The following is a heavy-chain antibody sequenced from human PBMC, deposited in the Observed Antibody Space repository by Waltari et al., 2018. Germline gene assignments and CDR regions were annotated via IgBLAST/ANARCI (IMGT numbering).Heavy chain of an antibody. V-gene: IGHV4-4*02. CDR1: GDSMTSNNG. CDR2: SHRSGRT. D-gene: IGHD2-15*01. Sequence: QLQLQESGPVLVKPSGTLSLTCTVSGDSMTSNNGWSWGRQPPEKGLEWIGQSHRSGRTNYNPSLESRVTISIDTANKQLSLKLTSTTAADTAVYYCARDRGRGLYLDSWGQGILVTVSP. CDR3: ARDRGRGLYLDS. J-gene: IGHJ4*02.